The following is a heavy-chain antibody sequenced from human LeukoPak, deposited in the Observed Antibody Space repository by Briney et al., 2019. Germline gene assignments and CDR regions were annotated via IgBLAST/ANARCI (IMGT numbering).Heavy chain of an antibody. J-gene: IGHJ4*02. CDR1: GFTFSSYW. CDR3: ATGAGCGY. V-gene: IGHV3-7*03. D-gene: IGHD6-19*01. Sequence: GGSLRLSCAASGFTFSSYWMTWVRQAPGKGLEWVANIKQDGSERNYVDSVKGRFTISRDNAKNSLYLQMNTLRDEDTAVYYCATGAGCGYWGQGTVVTVSS. CDR2: IKQDGSER.